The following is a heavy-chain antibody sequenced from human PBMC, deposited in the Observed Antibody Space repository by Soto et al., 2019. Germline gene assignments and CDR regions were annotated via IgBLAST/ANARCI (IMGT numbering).Heavy chain of an antibody. D-gene: IGHD3-10*01. J-gene: IGHJ5*02. CDR3: AKDQDYASGSPLLP. Sequence: GGSLRLSCAASGLIFSNFDMHWVRQAPGKGLEWVAVISYDGSKKYYADSVKGRFTISRDSSKNTLYLQMNSLRAEDTAVYYCAKDQDYASGSPLLPWGQGSLVTVSS. CDR2: ISYDGSKK. CDR1: GLIFSNFD. V-gene: IGHV3-30*18.